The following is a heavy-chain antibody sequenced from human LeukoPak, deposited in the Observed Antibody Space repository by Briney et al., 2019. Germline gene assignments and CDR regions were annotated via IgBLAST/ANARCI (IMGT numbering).Heavy chain of an antibody. V-gene: IGHV4-59*08. CDR2: IYYSGST. D-gene: IGHD6-19*01. CDR1: GGSISSYY. Sequence: PSETLSLTCTVSGGSISSYYLTWIRQPPGRGLEWMGCIYYSGSTNYNPSLKSRVTISIDTSKNQISLKLSSVTAADTAVYYCARHKAVAGPFDYWGQGTLVTVSS. CDR3: ARHKAVAGPFDY. J-gene: IGHJ4*02.